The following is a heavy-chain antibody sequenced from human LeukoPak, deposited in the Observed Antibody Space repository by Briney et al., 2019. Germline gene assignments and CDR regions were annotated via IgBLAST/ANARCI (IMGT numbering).Heavy chain of an antibody. CDR3: AKILGLDSGYEDVDY. V-gene: IGHV3-23*01. CDR2: ISGSGGST. Sequence: XSCAXSGFTFSSYAMSWVRQAPGKGLEWVSAISGSGGSTYYADSVKGRFTISRDNSKKTLYLQMNSLRAEDTAVYYCAKILGLDSGYEDVDYWGQGTLVTVSS. D-gene: IGHD5-12*01. CDR1: GFTFSSYA. J-gene: IGHJ4*02.